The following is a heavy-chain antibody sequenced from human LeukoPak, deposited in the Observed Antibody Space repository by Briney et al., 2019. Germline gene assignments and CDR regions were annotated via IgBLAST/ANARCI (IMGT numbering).Heavy chain of an antibody. CDR2: ISWNSDSI. D-gene: IGHD1-26*01. V-gene: IGHV3-9*01. CDR1: GLTFDDYA. Sequence: GGSLRLSCAASGLTFDDYAMHWVRQAPGKGLEWVSGISWNSDSIGYVDSVKGRFTISRDNAKNSLYLQMNSLRAEDTALYYCAKGKWYSGTYHFDYWGQGTLVTVSS. CDR3: AKGKWYSGTYHFDY. J-gene: IGHJ4*02.